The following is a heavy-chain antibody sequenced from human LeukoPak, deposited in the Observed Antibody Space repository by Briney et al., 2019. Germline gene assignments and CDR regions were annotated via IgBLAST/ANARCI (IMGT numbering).Heavy chain of an antibody. CDR1: IGSISSSKW. J-gene: IGHJ6*02. V-gene: IGHV4-4*02. D-gene: IGHD1/OR15-1a*01. CDR3: ARQKWEQQGRDYYFNGLDV. Sequence: SETLSLTCTVSIGSISSSKWWSWVRQSPVKGLEWIGEIYLYGTTNYNPSFTSRVTMSVDRSRNQFSLKLTSVTAADTAVYYCARQKWEQQGRDYYFNGLDVWGPGTTVIVSS. CDR2: IYLYGTT.